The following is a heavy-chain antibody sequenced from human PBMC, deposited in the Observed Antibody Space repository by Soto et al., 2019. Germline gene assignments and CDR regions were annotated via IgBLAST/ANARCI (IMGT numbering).Heavy chain of an antibody. D-gene: IGHD6-13*01. J-gene: IGHJ4*02. CDR3: ARASSSWYEVFFDY. CDR1: GFTFSSYA. CDR2: ISYDGSNK. Sequence: GGSLRLSCAASGFTFSSYAMHWVRQAPGKGLEWVAVISYDGSNKYYADSMKGRFTISRDNSKNTLYLQMNSLRAEDTAVYYCARASSSWYEVFFDYWGQGTLVTVSS. V-gene: IGHV3-30-3*01.